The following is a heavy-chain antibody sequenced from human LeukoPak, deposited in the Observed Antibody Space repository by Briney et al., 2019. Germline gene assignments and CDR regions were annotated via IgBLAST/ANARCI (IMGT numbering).Heavy chain of an antibody. J-gene: IGHJ4*02. Sequence: PSETLSLTCAVYGGSFSGYYWSWIRQPPGKGLEWIGEINHSGSTNYNPSLESRVTISVDTSKNQFSLKLSSVTAADTAVYYCARRGFDYYGSGRTFDYWGQGTLVTVSS. CDR1: GGSFSGYY. D-gene: IGHD3-10*01. V-gene: IGHV4-34*01. CDR3: ARRGFDYYGSGRTFDY. CDR2: INHSGST.